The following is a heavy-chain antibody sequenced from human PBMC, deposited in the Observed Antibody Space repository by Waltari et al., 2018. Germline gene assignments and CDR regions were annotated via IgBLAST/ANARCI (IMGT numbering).Heavy chain of an antibody. V-gene: IGHV1-18*04. D-gene: IGHD2-15*01. CDR1: GYTFTGYY. CDR2: SSAYNGTT. Sequence: QVQLVQSGAEVKKPGASVKVSCKASGYTFTGYYMHWVRQAPGQGLEWMGWSSAYNGTTNYAQKLQGRVTMTTDTSTSTAYMELRSLRSDDTAVYYCARDRGMVVAATPLYWGQGTLVTVSS. J-gene: IGHJ4*02. CDR3: ARDRGMVVAATPLY.